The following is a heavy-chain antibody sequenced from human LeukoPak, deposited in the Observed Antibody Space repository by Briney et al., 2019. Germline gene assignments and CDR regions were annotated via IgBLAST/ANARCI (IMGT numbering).Heavy chain of an antibody. CDR3: AKASAGYDNFDY. V-gene: IGHV3-53*01. D-gene: IGHD5-12*01. J-gene: IGHJ4*02. CDR2: IFSGGST. CDR1: GFTVSSNY. Sequence: PGGSLRLSCVASGFTVSSNYMSWVRQAPGKGLEWVSAIFSGGSTFYADSVTGRFTISRDNSKNTLYLQMNSLRAEDTALYYCAKASAGYDNFDYWGQGTLVTVSS.